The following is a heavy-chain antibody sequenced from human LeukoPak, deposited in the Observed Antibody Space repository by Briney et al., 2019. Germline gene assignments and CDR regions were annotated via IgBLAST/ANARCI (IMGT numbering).Heavy chain of an antibody. J-gene: IGHJ1*01. V-gene: IGHV3-23*01. D-gene: IGHD6-19*01. Sequence: GGSLRLSCAASGFNFWSYAMSWVRQAPGKGLEWVSAMSGSGGRTYYADSVKGRFTISRDNSKNTLYLQMNSLRAEDTAVYYCAKDQGGWPQYFQDWGQGTLVTVSS. CDR2: MSGSGGRT. CDR3: AKDQGGWPQYFQD. CDR1: GFNFWSYA.